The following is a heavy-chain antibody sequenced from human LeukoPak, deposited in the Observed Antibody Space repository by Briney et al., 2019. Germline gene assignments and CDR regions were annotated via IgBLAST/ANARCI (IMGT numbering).Heavy chain of an antibody. V-gene: IGHV3-23*01. CDR3: AKRFYYGSGSYRPDVFDI. J-gene: IGHJ3*02. CDR2: ISGSGGST. CDR1: GFTFSSNG. Sequence: SGESLRLSCAASGFTFSSNGMSCVRQAPGKGLEWGSAISGSGGSTYYADSVKGRFTISRDNSKNTVYLQMNSLRAEDTAIYYCAKRFYYGSGSYRPDVFDIWGQGTMVTVSS. D-gene: IGHD3-10*01.